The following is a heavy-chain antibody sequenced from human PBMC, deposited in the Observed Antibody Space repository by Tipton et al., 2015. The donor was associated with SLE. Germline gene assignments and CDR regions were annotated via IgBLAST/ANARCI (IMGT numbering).Heavy chain of an antibody. D-gene: IGHD6-19*01. CDR1: GFTFSSYG. J-gene: IGHJ4*02. Sequence: GSLRLSCAASGFTFSSYGMHWVRQAPGKGLEWVAFIRYDGNNQYYADSVKGRFTISRDNSKNTLYLQMNSLRAEDTAVYYCAKSSIAVAGWTLFDYWGQGTLVTVSS. V-gene: IGHV3-30*02. CDR2: IRYDGNNQ. CDR3: AKSSIAVAGWTLFDY.